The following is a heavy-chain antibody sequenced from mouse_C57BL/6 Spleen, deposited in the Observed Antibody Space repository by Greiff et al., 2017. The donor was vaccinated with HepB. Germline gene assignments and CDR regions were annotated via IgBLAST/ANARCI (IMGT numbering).Heavy chain of an antibody. D-gene: IGHD2-5*01. CDR1: GYTFTSYW. J-gene: IGHJ2*02. V-gene: IGHV1-69*01. CDR3: ASKSYYSTLYYFDY. CDR2: IDPSDSYT. Sequence: QVQLKQPGAELVMPGASVKLSCKASGYTFTSYWMHWVKQRPGQGLEWIGEIDPSDSYTNYNQKFKGKSTLTVDKSSSTAYMQLSSLTSEDSAVYSFASKSYYSTLYYFDYWGHGPSLTVSS.